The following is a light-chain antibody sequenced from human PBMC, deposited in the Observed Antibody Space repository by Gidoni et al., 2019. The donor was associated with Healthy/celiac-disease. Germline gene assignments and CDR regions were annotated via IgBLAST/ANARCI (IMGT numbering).Light chain of an antibody. CDR2: GAS. V-gene: IGKV3-20*01. CDR1: QSVSSSY. Sequence: EIVLTQSPGTLSLSPGERATLSCRASQSVSSSYLAWYQQKPGQAPRLLIYGASSRATGIPDRLSGSGSGTDFTLTISRLEPEDFAVYYCQQYGSSPPENTFXXXTKLEIK. CDR3: QQYGSSPPENT. J-gene: IGKJ2*01.